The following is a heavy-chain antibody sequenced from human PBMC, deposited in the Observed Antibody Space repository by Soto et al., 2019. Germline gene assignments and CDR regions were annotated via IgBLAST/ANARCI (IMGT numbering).Heavy chain of an antibody. D-gene: IGHD3-3*01. CDR2: ITYSGSNK. J-gene: IGHJ6*02. CDR1: GFSFSTYT. CDR3: ASSPHPKTYYDFWSGYRYGMDV. Sequence: GGSLRLSCAASGFSFSTYTMSWVRRAPGKGLEWVSVITYSGSNKYYADSVKGRFTISRDNSKNTLYLQMNSLRAEDTAVYYCASSPHPKTYYDFWSGYRYGMDVWGQGTTVTVSS. V-gene: IGHV3-30-3*01.